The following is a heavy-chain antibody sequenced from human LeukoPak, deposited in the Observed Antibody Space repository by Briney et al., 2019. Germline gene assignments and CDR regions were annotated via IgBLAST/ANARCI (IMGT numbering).Heavy chain of an antibody. J-gene: IGHJ4*02. CDR1: GYTFTVYY. CDR2: INPNSGGT. CDR3: ARGAAYYDFWSGYLDY. Sequence: GASVKVSSKASGYTFTVYYMHWVRQAPGQGLEWMGWINPNSGGTNYAQKFQGRVTMTRDKSIRTAYMELSRLTSDDTAVYYCARGAAYYDFWSGYLDYWGQGTLVTVSS. V-gene: IGHV1-2*02. D-gene: IGHD3-3*01.